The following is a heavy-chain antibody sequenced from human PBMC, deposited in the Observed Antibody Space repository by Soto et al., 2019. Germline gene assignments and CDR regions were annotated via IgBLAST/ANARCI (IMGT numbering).Heavy chain of an antibody. D-gene: IGHD3-10*01. J-gene: IGHJ6*02. CDR1: GHSVSSNNAG. V-gene: IGHV6-1*01. Sequence: SQTLSLTCVISGHSVSSNNAGWNWISRSPSRGLEWLGRTYYKSKWNNDYALSVKSRITIHPDPSKNQFSLHLYSVTPEDTAVYYCTGITWFRGMDVWGQGTPVTVSS. CDR2: TYYKSKWNN. CDR3: TGITWFRGMDV.